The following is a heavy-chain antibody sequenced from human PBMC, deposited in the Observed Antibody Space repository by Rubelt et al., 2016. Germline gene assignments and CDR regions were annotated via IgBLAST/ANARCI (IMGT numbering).Heavy chain of an antibody. V-gene: IGHV1-46*01. CDR3: ARDWAAMVRGVNSGDY. CDR1: GYTFTSYY. D-gene: IGHD3-10*01. J-gene: IGHJ4*02. Sequence: QVQLVQSGAEVKKPGASVKVSCKASGYTFTSYYMHWVRQAPGQGLEWMGIINPSGGSTSYAQKFQGRVTMTRDTSTSTVYMELSSLRSEDTAVYYCARDWAAMVRGVNSGDYWGQGTLVTVSS. CDR2: INPSGGST.